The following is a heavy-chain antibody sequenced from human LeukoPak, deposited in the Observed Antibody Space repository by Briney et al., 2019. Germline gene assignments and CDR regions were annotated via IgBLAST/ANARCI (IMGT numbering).Heavy chain of an antibody. D-gene: IGHD5-18*01. CDR1: GFTVSSNF. CDR3: ASGRIQLWLSEPHAFDI. CDR2: IYSGGST. J-gene: IGHJ3*02. V-gene: IGHV3-66*01. Sequence: GGSLRLSCAASGFTVSSNFMSWVRQAPGKGLEWVSVIYSGGSTNYADSVKGRFTISRDNSKNTLYLQMNSLRAEDTAVYYCASGRIQLWLSEPHAFDIWGQGTMVTVSS.